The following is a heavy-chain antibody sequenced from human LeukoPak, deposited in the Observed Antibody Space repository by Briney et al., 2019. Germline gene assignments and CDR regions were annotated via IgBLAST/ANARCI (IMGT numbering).Heavy chain of an antibody. J-gene: IGHJ4*02. V-gene: IGHV3-53*01. CDR1: GFTVSSNY. CDR2: IYSGGNT. D-gene: IGHD6-19*01. CDR3: ARTLAGTGNFFDY. Sequence: GGSLRLSCAASGFTVSSNYMNWVRQAPGKGLERVSIIYSGGNTYYADSVKGRFTISRDNSKNTLYLQMSSLRAEDTAVYYCARTLAGTGNFFDYWGQGTLVTVSS.